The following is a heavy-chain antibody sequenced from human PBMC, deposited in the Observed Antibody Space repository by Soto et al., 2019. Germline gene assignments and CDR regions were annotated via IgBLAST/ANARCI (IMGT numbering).Heavy chain of an antibody. CDR2: IYSGGST. Sequence: EVQLVETGGGLIQPGGSLRLSCAAAGFTVSTNHMSWVRQAPGKGLEWVSLIYSGGSTSYADSVKGRFTISRDNSKITVYLQMDSLRGEDTALYYCAIASLWFGEVKGISSGMDAWGHGTTVSVSS. CDR1: GFTVSTNH. V-gene: IGHV3-53*02. CDR3: AIASLWFGEVKGISSGMDA. D-gene: IGHD3-10*01. J-gene: IGHJ6*02.